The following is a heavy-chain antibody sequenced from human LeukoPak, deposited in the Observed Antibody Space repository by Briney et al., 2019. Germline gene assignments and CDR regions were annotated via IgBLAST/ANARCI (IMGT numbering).Heavy chain of an antibody. CDR3: ASDRGTVIYPFENYMDV. D-gene: IGHD4-11*01. V-gene: IGHV4-39*01. Sequence: SETLSLTCTVSGGSISSSSCYWGWIRQPPGKGLEWIGSIYYSGSTYYNPSLRSRVTISVDTSKNQFSLKLSSVTAADTAVYYCASDRGTVIYPFENYMDVWGKGTTVTVSS. CDR2: IYYSGST. J-gene: IGHJ6*03. CDR1: GGSISSSSCY.